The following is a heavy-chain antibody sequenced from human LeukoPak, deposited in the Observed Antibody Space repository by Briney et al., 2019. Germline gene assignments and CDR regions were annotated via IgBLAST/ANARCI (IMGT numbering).Heavy chain of an antibody. CDR1: GFTFSSYS. CDR2: ISSSSSYI. V-gene: IGHV3-21*01. D-gene: IGHD2-15*01. CDR3: AREVRDCSGGSCYSVVYNWFDP. Sequence: GGSLRLSCAASGFTFSSYSMSWVRQAPGKGLEWVSSISSSSSYIYYADSVQGRVTITTDNAENSLYLQMTSVRAEDRAVYYCAREVRDCSGGSCYSVVYNWFDPWGQGTLVTVSS. J-gene: IGHJ5*02.